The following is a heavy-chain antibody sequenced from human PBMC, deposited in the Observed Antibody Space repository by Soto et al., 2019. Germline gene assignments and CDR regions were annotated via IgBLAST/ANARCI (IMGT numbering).Heavy chain of an antibody. CDR2: IYHSGST. V-gene: IGHV4-38-2*01. J-gene: IGHJ5*02. Sequence: TLSLTCAVSGYSISSGYYWGWIRQPPGKGLEWIGSIYHSGSTYYNPSLKSRVTISVDTSKNQFSLKLSSVTAADTAVYYCASSGNTYYYDSSGYSNWFDPWGQGTLVTVSS. CDR3: ASSGNTYYYDSSGYSNWFDP. CDR1: GYSISSGYY. D-gene: IGHD3-22*01.